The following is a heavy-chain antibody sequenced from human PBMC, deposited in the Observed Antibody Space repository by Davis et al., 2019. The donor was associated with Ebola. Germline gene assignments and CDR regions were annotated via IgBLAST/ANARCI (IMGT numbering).Heavy chain of an antibody. Sequence: PGGSLRLSCAASGFTFSRYAMHWVRQAPGKGLEWVAVISYDGSNKYYADSVKGRFTISRDNSKNTLYLQMNSLRAEDTALYYCAKDMGSSWAIFDYWGQGTLVTVSS. D-gene: IGHD6-13*01. J-gene: IGHJ4*02. CDR1: GFTFSRYA. CDR2: ISYDGSNK. V-gene: IGHV3-30-3*01. CDR3: AKDMGSSWAIFDY.